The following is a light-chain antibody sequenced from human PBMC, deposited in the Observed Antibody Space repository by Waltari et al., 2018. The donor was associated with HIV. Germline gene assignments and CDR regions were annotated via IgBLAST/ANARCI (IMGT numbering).Light chain of an antibody. Sequence: QSVLTQPPSVSAAQGQKVTISCSGSSSNSGNNYVSWYQQNPGTAPKLLIYDHTKRPSGIPDRFSGSRSGTSATLDFTGLQSGDGAEYYCGTWDTSLSAGVVFNGVTKLTVL. J-gene: IGLJ2*01. CDR2: DHT. CDR3: GTWDTSLSAGVV. CDR1: SSNSGNNY. V-gene: IGLV1-51*01.